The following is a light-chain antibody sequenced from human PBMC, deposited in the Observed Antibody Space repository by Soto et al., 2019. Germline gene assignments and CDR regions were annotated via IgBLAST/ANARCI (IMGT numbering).Light chain of an antibody. Sequence: QSALTQPASVSGSAGRSITISCTGTSSDVGSYNLVSWYQQHPGKAPKLMVYESGKRPSGVSDRFFGSKSGNTASLTISGLQAEDETDYYCCSFARGTTLVFGGGTKVTV. V-gene: IGLV2-23*01. CDR1: SSDVGSYNL. CDR2: ESG. CDR3: CSFARGTTLV. J-gene: IGLJ3*02.